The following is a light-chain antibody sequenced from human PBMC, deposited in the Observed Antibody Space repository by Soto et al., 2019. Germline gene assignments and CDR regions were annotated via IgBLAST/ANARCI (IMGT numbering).Light chain of an antibody. J-gene: IGKJ1*01. CDR3: QQDDNGPPWT. Sequence: EMVISRSLAPLSVSPGARATPYSSASQSVNRNLAWYQQKPGQAPRLLLYSASTRATGIPARFSGSGCGTEFTLTISSLQYEDFAVYYCQQDDNGPPWTVGQGTKVDI. CDR1: QSVNRN. CDR2: SAS. V-gene: IGKV3-15*01.